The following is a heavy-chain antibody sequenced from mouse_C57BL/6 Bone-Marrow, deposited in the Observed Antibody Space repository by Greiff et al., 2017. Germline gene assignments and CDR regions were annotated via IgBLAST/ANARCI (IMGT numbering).Heavy chain of an antibody. Sequence: VQLVESGAELAKPGASVKLSCKASGYTFTSYWMHWVKQRPGQGLEWIGYINPSSGYTKYNQKFKDKATLTADKSSSTAYMQLSSLTYEDSAVYYCARWGYGSSYLLYYYARDYWGQGTSVTVSS. CDR2: INPSSGYT. CDR3: ARWGYGSSYLLYYYARDY. CDR1: GYTFTSYW. D-gene: IGHD1-1*01. J-gene: IGHJ4*01. V-gene: IGHV1-7*01.